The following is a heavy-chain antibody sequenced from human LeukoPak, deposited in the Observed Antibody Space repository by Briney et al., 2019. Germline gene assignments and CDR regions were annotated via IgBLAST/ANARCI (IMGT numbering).Heavy chain of an antibody. CDR3: ARDSPVELPWFGEFNDAFDI. CDR1: GYTFTGYY. V-gene: IGHV1-2*02. Sequence: ASVKVSCKASGYTFTGYYMHWVRQAPGQGLEWMGWINPNSGGTNYAQKFQGRVPMTRDPSISTAYMELSRLRSDDTAVYYCARDSPVELPWFGEFNDAFDIWPQGTMVTVSS. CDR2: INPNSGGT. J-gene: IGHJ3*02. D-gene: IGHD3-10*01.